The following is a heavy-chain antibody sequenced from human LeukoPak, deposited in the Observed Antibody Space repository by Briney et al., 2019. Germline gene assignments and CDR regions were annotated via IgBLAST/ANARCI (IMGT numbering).Heavy chain of an antibody. J-gene: IGHJ4*02. CDR2: MNPNNGNT. V-gene: IGHV1-8*02. Sequence: GASVKVSCKASGYTFTSYDIIWLRQATGQGPEWMGWMNPNNGNTGYVQKLQGRLTMTRDTSISTAYMELSSLRSEDTAVYYCARDLVDNACDFWGQGTLVTVSS. D-gene: IGHD2-8*01. CDR1: GYTFTSYD. CDR3: ARDLVDNACDF.